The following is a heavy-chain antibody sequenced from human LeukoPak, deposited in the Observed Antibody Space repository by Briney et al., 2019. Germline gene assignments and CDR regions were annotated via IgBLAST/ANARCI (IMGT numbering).Heavy chain of an antibody. J-gene: IGHJ4*02. CDR1: GFTFSSYA. CDR3: AKGSKRFYGSGSSFDY. V-gene: IGHV3-23*01. Sequence: GASLRLSCAASGFTFSSYAMSWVRQAPGKGLEWVSAISGSGGSTYYADSVKGRFTISRDNSKNTLYLQMNSLRAEDTAVYYCAKGSKRFYGSGSSFDYWGQGTLVTVSS. D-gene: IGHD3-10*01. CDR2: ISGSGGST.